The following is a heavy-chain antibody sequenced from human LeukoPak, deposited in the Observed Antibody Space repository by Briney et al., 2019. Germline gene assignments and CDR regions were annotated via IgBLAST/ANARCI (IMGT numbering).Heavy chain of an antibody. CDR1: GYTFTSYG. V-gene: IGHV1-18*04. CDR2: ISAYNGNT. CDR3: ARGPYCGGDCYPGFDY. Sequence: ASVKVCCKASGYTFTSYGISWVRQAPGQGLEWMGWISAYNGNTNYAQKLQGRVTMTTDTSTSTAYMELRSLRSDDTAVYYCARGPYCGGDCYPGFDYWGQGTLVTVSS. D-gene: IGHD2-21*02. J-gene: IGHJ4*02.